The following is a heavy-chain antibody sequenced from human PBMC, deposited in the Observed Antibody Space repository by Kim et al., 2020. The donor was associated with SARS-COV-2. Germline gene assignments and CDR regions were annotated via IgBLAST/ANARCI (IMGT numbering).Heavy chain of an antibody. CDR2: IGSTGGT. Sequence: GGSLRLSCAASGFPFSRHAMSWARQAAGKGLEWVSAIGSTGGTYYADSAKGRFTISRDNSKNTLYLQLNSLRAEDTAVYFCSAGTTYYWDYLGVGTLVT. CDR1: GFPFSRHA. CDR3: SAGTTYYWDY. V-gene: IGHV3-23*01. J-gene: IGHJ4*02. D-gene: IGHD3-10*01.